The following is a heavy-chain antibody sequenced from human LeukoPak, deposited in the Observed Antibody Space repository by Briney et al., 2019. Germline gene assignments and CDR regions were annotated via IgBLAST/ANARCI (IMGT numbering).Heavy chain of an antibody. Sequence: PGGSLRLSCAASGFTFSSYSMNCVRQAPGKGLEWVSSISSSSTYIYYADSLKGRFTTSRDNAKTPLYLQMNSLRAEDTSVYYCASPSPLSGSAREYYGMDVWGQGTTVTVSS. CDR1: GFTFSSYS. CDR3: ASPSPLSGSAREYYGMDV. V-gene: IGHV3-21*01. D-gene: IGHD1-26*01. CDR2: ISSSSTYI. J-gene: IGHJ6*02.